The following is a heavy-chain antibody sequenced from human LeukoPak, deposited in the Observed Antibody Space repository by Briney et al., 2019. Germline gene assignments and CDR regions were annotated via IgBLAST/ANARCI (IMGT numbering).Heavy chain of an antibody. CDR3: ARARSYGSGSYYLYYFDY. V-gene: IGHV3-66*01. CDR1: GFTVSSDS. D-gene: IGHD3-10*01. J-gene: IGHJ4*02. CDR2: IYSGGTT. Sequence: GGSLRLSCAVSGFTVSSDSMSWVRQAPGKGLEWVSLIYSGGTTYYADSVEGRFAISRDSSKNTLYLQMNSLRAEDTAVYYCARARSYGSGSYYLYYFDYWGQGTLVTVSS.